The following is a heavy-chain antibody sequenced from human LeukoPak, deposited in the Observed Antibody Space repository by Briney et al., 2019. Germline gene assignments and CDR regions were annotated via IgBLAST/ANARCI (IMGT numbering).Heavy chain of an antibody. CDR1: GGSFSSYY. Sequence: PETLSLTCTVSGGSFSSYYWSWVRQPPGKGLEWIGYIYYSESTNYNPPLMSRVNITVATSKNLFSLKLSAVTAADRAVYYCARTGGIYGMDVWGQGTTVTVSS. V-gene: IGHV4-59*01. D-gene: IGHD1-1*01. J-gene: IGHJ6*02. CDR3: ARTGGIYGMDV. CDR2: IYYSEST.